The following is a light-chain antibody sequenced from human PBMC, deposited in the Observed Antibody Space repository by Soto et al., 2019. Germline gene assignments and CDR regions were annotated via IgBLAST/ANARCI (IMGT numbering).Light chain of an antibody. J-gene: IGLJ2*01. CDR1: SGHSSYA. CDR2: LNNDGSH. Sequence: QSVLTQSPSASASLGASVKLTCTLSSGHSSYAIAWHQKQPGKGPRYLMDLNNDGSHTKGDGIPDRFSGSSSGADRYLIISSLQSEDEAYYYCQTWGTGFQFFGGGTKLTVL. V-gene: IGLV4-69*01. CDR3: QTWGTGFQF.